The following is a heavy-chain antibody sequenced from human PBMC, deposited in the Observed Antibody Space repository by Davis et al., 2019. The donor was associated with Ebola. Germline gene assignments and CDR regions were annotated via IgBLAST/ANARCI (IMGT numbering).Heavy chain of an antibody. CDR1: GGSFSGYY. J-gene: IGHJ4*02. CDR2: INHSGST. V-gene: IGHV4-34*01. D-gene: IGHD3-10*01. CDR3: ARAHPGGFDY. Sequence: PSETLSLTCAVYGGSFSGYYWSWIRQPPGKGLEWIGEINHSGSTNYDPSLKGRVTISVDTSKNQFSLKLSSVTAADTAVYYCARAHPGGFDYWGQGTLVTVSS.